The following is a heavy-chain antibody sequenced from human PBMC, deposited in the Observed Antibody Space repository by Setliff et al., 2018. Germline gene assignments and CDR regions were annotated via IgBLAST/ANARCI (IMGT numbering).Heavy chain of an antibody. CDR3: ARSAVAVPGQFYFDN. Sequence: PGGSLRLSCAASGFTFSNYGMHWVRQAPGKGLGWVAFIRYDEGYEYYADSVKGRFTISRDNSKNTVYLQMNSLRTEDTAVYYCARSAVAVPGQFYFDNWGQGTQVTVSS. CDR2: IRYDEGYE. D-gene: IGHD6-19*01. V-gene: IGHV3-30*02. CDR1: GFTFSNYG. J-gene: IGHJ4*02.